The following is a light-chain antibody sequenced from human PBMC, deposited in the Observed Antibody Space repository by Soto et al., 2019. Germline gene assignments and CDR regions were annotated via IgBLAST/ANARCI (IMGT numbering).Light chain of an antibody. CDR2: EDS. V-gene: IGLV2-23*01. Sequence: QSALTQPASVSGSPGQSITISCTGASTDMGYYDLVSWYQQHPGKAPKLMIYEDSKRPSGVSNRFSGSKSGNTASLTISGLQAEDEADYYFCSYARSSTYVFGTGTKLPS. CDR1: STDMGYYDL. J-gene: IGLJ1*01. CDR3: CSYARSSTYV.